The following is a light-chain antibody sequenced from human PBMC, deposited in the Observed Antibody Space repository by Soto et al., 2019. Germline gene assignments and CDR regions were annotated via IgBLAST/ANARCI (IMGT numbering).Light chain of an antibody. Sequence: QSVLTQPPSASGTPGQRVIISCSGSSSHIGSNTVNWYQQLPGTAPKLLIYSNNQRPSGVPDRFSSSKSGTSASLAISGLQSEDEADYYCAAWDDSLNGRYVFGTGTKLTVL. V-gene: IGLV1-44*01. CDR1: SSHIGSNT. J-gene: IGLJ1*01. CDR3: AAWDDSLNGRYV. CDR2: SNN.